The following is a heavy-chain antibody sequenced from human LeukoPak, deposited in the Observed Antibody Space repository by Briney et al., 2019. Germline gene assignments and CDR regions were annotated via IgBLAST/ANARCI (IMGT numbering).Heavy chain of an antibody. V-gene: IGHV4-59*12. CDR2: IYYSGST. CDR3: ARERPPVTWRKDRRYFDY. D-gene: IGHD3-16*01. CDR1: GGSISSYY. Sequence: SETLSLTCTVSGGSISSYYWSWIRQPPGKGLEWIGYIYYSGSTNYNPSLKSRVTISVDTSKNQFSLKLSSVTAADTAVYYCARERPPVTWRKDRRYFDYWGQGTLVTVSS. J-gene: IGHJ4*02.